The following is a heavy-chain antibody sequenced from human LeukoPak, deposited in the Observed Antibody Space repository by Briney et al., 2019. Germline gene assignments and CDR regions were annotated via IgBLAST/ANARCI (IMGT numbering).Heavy chain of an antibody. J-gene: IGHJ2*01. D-gene: IGHD4-23*01. CDR1: GYTFTGYY. V-gene: IGHV1-2*02. CDR2: INPNSGST. CDR3: ARHPGKVTNDWYFDL. Sequence: ASVKVSCKASGYTFTGYYXHXXRQAPGQGLXXXXXINPNSGSTNYAQKFQGRVTMTRDTSITTAYIELSRLSSDDTAVYYCARHPGKVTNDWYFDLWGRGTLVTVSS.